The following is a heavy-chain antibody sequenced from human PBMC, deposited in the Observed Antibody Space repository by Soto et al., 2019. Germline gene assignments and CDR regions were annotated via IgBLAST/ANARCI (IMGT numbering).Heavy chain of an antibody. Sequence: SGPTLVNPTQTLTLTCTFSGFSRSTSGMCVSWIRQPPGKALELLALIDWDDDKYYSTSLKTRLTISKDTSKNQVVLTMTNMDPVDTATYYCARNIAARPYWYFDLWGRGTLVTVSS. D-gene: IGHD6-6*01. CDR3: ARNIAARPYWYFDL. CDR1: GFSRSTSGMC. V-gene: IGHV2-70*01. CDR2: IDWDDDK. J-gene: IGHJ2*01.